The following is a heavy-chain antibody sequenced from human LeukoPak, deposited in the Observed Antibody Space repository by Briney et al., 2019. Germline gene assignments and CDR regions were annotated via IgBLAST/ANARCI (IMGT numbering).Heavy chain of an antibody. CDR3: ARRGKVEGYYFDY. CDR1: GGSFSGYY. J-gene: IGHJ4*02. V-gene: IGHV4-34*01. Sequence: SETLSLTCAVYGGSFSGYYWSWIRQPPGKGLEWIGEINHSGSTNYNLSLKSRVTISVDTSKNQFSLKLSSVTAADTAVYYCARRGKVEGYYFDYWGQGTLVTVSS. CDR2: INHSGST. D-gene: IGHD1-1*01.